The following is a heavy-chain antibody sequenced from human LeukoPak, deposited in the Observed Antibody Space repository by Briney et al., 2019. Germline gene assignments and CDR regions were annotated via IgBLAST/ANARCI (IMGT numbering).Heavy chain of an antibody. D-gene: IGHD5-18*01. V-gene: IGHV1-2*06. J-gene: IGHJ4*02. CDR2: INPNSGGT. Sequence: SSVQVSCKASGYTFSGHYLHWVRPAPRQGLAWMGRINPNSGGTKYAQNFQNRVTMTSETSVSTAYMELNGLRSDDTAIYYCTRSWIQLWTPDFDHWGQGTLVTVSS. CDR3: TRSWIQLWTPDFDH. CDR1: GYTFSGHY.